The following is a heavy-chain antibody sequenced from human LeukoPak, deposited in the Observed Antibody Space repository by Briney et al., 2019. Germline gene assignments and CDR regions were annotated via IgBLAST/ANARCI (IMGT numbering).Heavy chain of an antibody. J-gene: IGHJ3*02. CDR3: ARVEVSSGGWYLDAFDI. CDR2: IYYSGST. D-gene: IGHD6-19*01. Sequence: PSETLSLTCTVSGGSISYSSYYWGWIRQPPGKGLEWIGSIYYSGSTYYNPSLKSRVTISVDTSKNQFSLKLSSVTAADTAVYYCARVEVSSGGWYLDAFDIWGQGTMVTVSS. V-gene: IGHV4-39*07. CDR1: GGSISYSSYY.